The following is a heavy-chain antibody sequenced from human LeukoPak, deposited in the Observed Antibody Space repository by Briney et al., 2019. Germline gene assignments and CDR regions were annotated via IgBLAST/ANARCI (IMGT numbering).Heavy chain of an antibody. Sequence: ASVKVSCKASRYTFTSYYMHWVRQAPGQGLEWMGIINPSGGSTSYAQKFQGRVTMTRDTSTSTVYMELSSLRSEDTAVYYCARGQLWLLKNYGMDVWGQGTTVTVSS. CDR1: RYTFTSYY. CDR2: INPSGGST. J-gene: IGHJ6*02. V-gene: IGHV1-46*01. CDR3: ARGQLWLLKNYGMDV. D-gene: IGHD5-18*01.